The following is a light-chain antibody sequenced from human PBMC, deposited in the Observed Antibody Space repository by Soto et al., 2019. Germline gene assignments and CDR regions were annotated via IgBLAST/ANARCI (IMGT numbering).Light chain of an antibody. V-gene: IGKV1-9*01. J-gene: IGKJ2*01. Sequence: DIPLTQSPSFLSASVGDRVTVTCRASQGINNYLAWYQQEPGRAPKLLISAASTLQSGVPSRFRGSGSGTEFTLTISSLQPEDFATYYCLHLNSYPLTFGQGTKLEIK. CDR3: LHLNSYPLT. CDR1: QGINNY. CDR2: AAS.